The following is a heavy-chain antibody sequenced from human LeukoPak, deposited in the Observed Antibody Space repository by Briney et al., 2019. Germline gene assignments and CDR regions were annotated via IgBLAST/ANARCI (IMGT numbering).Heavy chain of an antibody. CDR2: IDQGGSTK. J-gene: IGHJ3*01. CDR1: GFTFNTYW. Sequence: GGSLRLSCAASGFTFNTYWMIWVRQAPGKGLEWVADIDQGGSTKYYVDSLKGRFTISRDNAKNSLYLQMNSLRAEDTAVYYCVRDKGGRSGAIYYDAFDVWGQGTMVTVSS. D-gene: IGHD1-26*01. CDR3: VRDKGGRSGAIYYDAFDV. V-gene: IGHV3-7*01.